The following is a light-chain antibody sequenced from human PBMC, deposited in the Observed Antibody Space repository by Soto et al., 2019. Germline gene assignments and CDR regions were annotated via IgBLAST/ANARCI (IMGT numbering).Light chain of an antibody. CDR1: STNIGSNT. Sequence: QSVLTQPPSASGTPGQTVTISCSGSSTNIGSNTVNWYQQHPGTAPKQLMYSNNQRPSGIPDRFSGSKSGTSASLAISGLQYDDEDDYYCAAWDDSLNGPVFGGGTKLTVL. V-gene: IGLV1-44*01. CDR3: AAWDDSLNGPV. CDR2: SNN. J-gene: IGLJ2*01.